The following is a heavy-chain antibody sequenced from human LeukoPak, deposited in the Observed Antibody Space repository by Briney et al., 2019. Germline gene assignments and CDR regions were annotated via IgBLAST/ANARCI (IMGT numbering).Heavy chain of an antibody. Sequence: GGSLRLSCAASGFTFSTFAMIWVRQPPGKGLEWVSSIFPSGGEIHYADSVRGRFTISRDNSKSTLSLQMNSLRAEDTAVYYCARDGIPSSGSYSGWGQGTLVTVSS. CDR3: ARDGIPSSGSYSG. CDR1: GFTFSTFA. D-gene: IGHD1-26*01. CDR2: IFPSGGEI. J-gene: IGHJ4*02. V-gene: IGHV3-23*01.